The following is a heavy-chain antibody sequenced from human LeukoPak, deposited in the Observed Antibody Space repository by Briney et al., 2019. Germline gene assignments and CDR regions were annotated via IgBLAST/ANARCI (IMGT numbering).Heavy chain of an antibody. CDR3: ECYGLGRNPDFDY. J-gene: IGHJ4*02. V-gene: IGHV1-69*13. Sequence: GASVKVSCKASGGTFSSYAISWVRQAPGQGLEWMGGIIPIFGTANYAQKFQGRVTITADESTSTAYMELSSLRSEDTAVYYCECYGLGRNPDFDYWGQGTLVTVSS. CDR2: IIPIFGTA. CDR1: GGTFSSYA. D-gene: IGHD3-10*01.